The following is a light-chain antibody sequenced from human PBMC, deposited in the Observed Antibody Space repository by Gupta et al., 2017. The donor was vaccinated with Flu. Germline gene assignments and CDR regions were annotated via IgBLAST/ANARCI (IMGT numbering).Light chain of an antibody. Sequence: DIQMTQSPSSLSASVGDRVTITCQASQAISNFLNWYQQKPGKPPKLLIYDASILETGVRSRFSGCAPGTHFTLTISILQPEDLPTYYCQHVDSFPDTFGHGTTVAIK. J-gene: IGKJ3*01. CDR3: QHVDSFPDT. CDR1: QAISNF. CDR2: DAS. V-gene: IGKV1-33*01.